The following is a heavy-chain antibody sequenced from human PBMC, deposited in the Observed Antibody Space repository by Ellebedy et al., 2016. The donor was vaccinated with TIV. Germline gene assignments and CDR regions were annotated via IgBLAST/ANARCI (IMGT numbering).Heavy chain of an antibody. J-gene: IGHJ5*02. CDR3: AKRNDYGDYVLGS. CDR2: LSDVETNK. D-gene: IGHD4-17*01. Sequence: GESLKISCAASEFTLSAYSMHWIRQAPGKGLEWVAALSDVETNKDYADYAKGRFTISRDNSKNTLYLQMNSLRAEDSAIYYCAKRNDYGDYVLGSWGQGTLVTVSS. CDR1: EFTLSAYS. V-gene: IGHV3-30-3*02.